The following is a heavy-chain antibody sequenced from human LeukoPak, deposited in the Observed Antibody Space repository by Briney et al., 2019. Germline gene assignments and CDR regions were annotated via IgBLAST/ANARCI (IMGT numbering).Heavy chain of an antibody. CDR1: GFTFSSYA. CDR2: IPYDGSNM. J-gene: IGHJ4*02. V-gene: IGHV3-30*01. CDR3: ARDLRTGSYLDY. Sequence: TGGSLRLSCAASGFTFSSYAMHWVRQAPGKGLEWLAVIPYDGSNMYYADSVKGRFAISRDNSKNTLYLQMNSLRAEDAAVYYCARDLRTGSYLDYWGQGTLVTVSS. D-gene: IGHD3/OR15-3a*01.